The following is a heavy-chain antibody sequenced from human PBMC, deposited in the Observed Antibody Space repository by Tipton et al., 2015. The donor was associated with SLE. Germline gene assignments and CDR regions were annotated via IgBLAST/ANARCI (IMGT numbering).Heavy chain of an antibody. V-gene: IGHV4-34*01. CDR3: ALYEGPKAAAGGGSDY. Sequence: TLSLTCAVYGGSFSGYYWSWIRQPPGKGLEWIGEINHSGSTNYNPSLKSRVTISVDTSKNQFSLKLSSVTAADTAVYYCALYEGPKAAAGGGSDYWGQGTLVTVSS. D-gene: IGHD6-13*01. J-gene: IGHJ4*02. CDR1: GGSFSGYY. CDR2: INHSGST.